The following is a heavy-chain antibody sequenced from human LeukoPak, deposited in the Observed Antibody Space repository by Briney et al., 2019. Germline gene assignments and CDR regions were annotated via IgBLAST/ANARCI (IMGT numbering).Heavy chain of an antibody. CDR3: ADSIAAAGTSFDY. V-gene: IGHV3-23*01. Sequence: GGSLRLSCAASGFTFSSYAMSWVRQAPGKGLEWVSAISGSGGGTYYADSVKGRFTISRDNSKNTLYLQMNSLRAEDTAVYYCADSIAAAGTSFDYWGQGTLVTVSS. J-gene: IGHJ4*02. D-gene: IGHD6-13*01. CDR2: ISGSGGGT. CDR1: GFTFSSYA.